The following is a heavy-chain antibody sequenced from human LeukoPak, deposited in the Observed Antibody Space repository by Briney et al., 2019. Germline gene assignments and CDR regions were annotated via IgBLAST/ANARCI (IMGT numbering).Heavy chain of an antibody. CDR1: GFTFSNYW. V-gene: IGHV3-74*01. J-gene: IGHJ4*02. D-gene: IGHD1-26*01. Sequence: PGGSLRLSCAASGFTFSNYWMHWVRQAPGKGLVWVSRINSDGINTSYADSVKGRFTISRDNAKNTLNLQMSSLRAEDTAVYYCAKRGAEVGATVAPGDYWGQGTLVTVSS. CDR2: INSDGINT. CDR3: AKRGAEVGATVAPGDY.